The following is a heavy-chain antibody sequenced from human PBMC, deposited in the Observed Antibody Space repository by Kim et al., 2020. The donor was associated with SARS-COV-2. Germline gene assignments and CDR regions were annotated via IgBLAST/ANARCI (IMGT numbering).Heavy chain of an antibody. Sequence: GGSLRLSCAASGFTFSSYAMHWVRQAPGKGLEWVAVISYDGRNKYYADSVKGRFTISRDNSKNTLYLQMNSLRAEDTAVYYCARVLAGATVDYWGQGTLVTVSS. CDR2: ISYDGRNK. D-gene: IGHD1-26*01. CDR3: ARVLAGATVDY. V-gene: IGHV3-30*04. CDR1: GFTFSSYA. J-gene: IGHJ4*02.